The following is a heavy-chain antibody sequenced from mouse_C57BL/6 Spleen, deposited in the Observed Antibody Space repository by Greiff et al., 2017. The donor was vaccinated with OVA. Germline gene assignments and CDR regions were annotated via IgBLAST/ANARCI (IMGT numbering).Heavy chain of an antibody. J-gene: IGHJ3*01. D-gene: IGHD2-4*01. CDR2: ISYDGSN. CDR3: ARGDFYYYDYDGAWFAY. Sequence: ESGPGLVKPSQSLSLTCSVTGYSITSGYYWNWIRQSPGNKLEWMGYISYDGSNNYNPSLKNRISITRDTSKKQFCLKLNSVTTEDTAAYYCARGDFYYYDYDGAWFAYWGQGTLVTVSA. V-gene: IGHV3-6*01. CDR1: GYSITSGYY.